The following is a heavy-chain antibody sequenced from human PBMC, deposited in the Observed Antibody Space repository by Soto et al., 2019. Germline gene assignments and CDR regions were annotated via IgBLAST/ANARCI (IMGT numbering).Heavy chain of an antibody. Sequence: EVQLVESGGGLVQPGRSLRLSCAASGFTFDDYAMHWVRQAPGKGLEWVSGISWNGGKIGYADSVKGRFTISRDNAKNGLYLQMNSLRGEDTALYYCATDAYGHYGRWFDPWGQGTLVTVSS. V-gene: IGHV3-9*01. CDR3: ATDAYGHYGRWFDP. CDR1: GFTFDDYA. J-gene: IGHJ5*02. D-gene: IGHD4-17*01. CDR2: ISWNGGKI.